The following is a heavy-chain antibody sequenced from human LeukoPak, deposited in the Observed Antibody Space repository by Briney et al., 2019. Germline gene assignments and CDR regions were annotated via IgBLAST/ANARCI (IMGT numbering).Heavy chain of an antibody. Sequence: SETLSLTCTVSGGSISSYYRSWIRQPPGKGLEWIGYIYYSGSTNYNPSLKSRVTISVDTSKNQFSLKLSSVTAADTAVYYCARLTTVTSYYYYYGMDVWGQGTTVTVSS. D-gene: IGHD4-17*01. CDR2: IYYSGST. V-gene: IGHV4-59*01. CDR1: GGSISSYY. J-gene: IGHJ6*02. CDR3: ARLTTVTSYYYYYGMDV.